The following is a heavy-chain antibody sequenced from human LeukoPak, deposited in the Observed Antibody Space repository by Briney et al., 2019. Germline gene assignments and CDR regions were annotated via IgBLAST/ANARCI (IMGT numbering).Heavy chain of an antibody. Sequence: PSETLSLTCTVSSGSISSYYWSWMRQPPGKGREWIGYIYYSGSTNYNPSLKSRVTISVDTSKNQFSLKLSSVTAADTVGYYYASYSGYDKTFDYLLQGTQVTVCS. CDR3: ASYSGYDKTFDY. CDR1: SGSISSYY. CDR2: IYYSGST. J-gene: IGHJ4*02. D-gene: IGHD5-12*01. V-gene: IGHV4-59*01.